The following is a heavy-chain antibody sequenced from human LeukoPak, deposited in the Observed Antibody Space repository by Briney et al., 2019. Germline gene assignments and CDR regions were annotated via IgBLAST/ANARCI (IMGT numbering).Heavy chain of an antibody. Sequence: ASVKVSCKASGYTFTGYYMHWVRQAPGQGLEWMGWINPNSGGTNYAQKFQGRVTVTRDTSINTAYMELSRLRSDDTAIYYCARGIVVVTDAFDIWGQGTMVTVSS. CDR3: ARGIVVVTDAFDI. V-gene: IGHV1-2*02. CDR2: INPNSGGT. J-gene: IGHJ3*02. D-gene: IGHD3-22*01. CDR1: GYTFTGYY.